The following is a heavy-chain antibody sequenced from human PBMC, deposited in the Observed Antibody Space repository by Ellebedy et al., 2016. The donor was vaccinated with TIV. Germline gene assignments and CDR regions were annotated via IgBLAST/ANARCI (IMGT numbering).Heavy chain of an antibody. CDR3: ARYSYDFLTGDNTRFDN. Sequence: ASVKVSCKASGYTFTNHGISWVRQAPGQGLEWMGWISVHNGNANFAQKFRGRVTMTADTSTDTAYMELRSLRPDDTAVYYCARYSYDFLTGDNTRFDNWGQGTLVIVSS. D-gene: IGHD3-9*01. J-gene: IGHJ4*02. CDR1: GYTFTNHG. CDR2: ISVHNGNA. V-gene: IGHV1-18*04.